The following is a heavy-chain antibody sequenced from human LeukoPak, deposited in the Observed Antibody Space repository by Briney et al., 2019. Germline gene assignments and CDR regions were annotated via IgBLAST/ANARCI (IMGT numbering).Heavy chain of an antibody. CDR2: FSGSGGST. J-gene: IGHJ3*02. D-gene: IGHD3-22*01. Sequence: GSLRLSCAASGFTFSSHAMSWVRQAPGKGLEWVSAFSGSGGSTYYADSVKGRFTISRDNSKNTLYLQMNSLRAEDTAVYYCAKENYYDSSGYYLGAFDIWGQGTMVTVSS. CDR1: GFTFSSHA. V-gene: IGHV3-23*01. CDR3: AKENYYDSSGYYLGAFDI.